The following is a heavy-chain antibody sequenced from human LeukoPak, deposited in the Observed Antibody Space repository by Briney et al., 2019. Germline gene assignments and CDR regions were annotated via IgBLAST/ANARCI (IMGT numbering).Heavy chain of an antibody. V-gene: IGHV4-59*01. J-gene: IGHJ5*02. CDR2: IYYSGST. D-gene: IGHD3-10*01. Sequence: SETLSLTCTVSGGSISSYYWSWIRQPPGQGLEWIGYIYYSGSTNYNPSLKSRVTISVDTSKNQFSLNLSSVTAADTAVYYCAREAFYSSYYGSANTWFDPWGQGTLVTVSS. CDR1: GGSISSYY. CDR3: AREAFYSSYYGSANTWFDP.